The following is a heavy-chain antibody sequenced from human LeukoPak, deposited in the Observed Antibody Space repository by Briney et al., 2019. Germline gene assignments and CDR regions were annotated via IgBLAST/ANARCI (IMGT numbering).Heavy chain of an antibody. V-gene: IGHV3-7*04. CDR1: GFTFSSYW. Sequence: GASLRLSCVASGFTFSSYWMTCVRQAPGKRLEGVANMRQDGNEKYYVDSVKGRFTISRDNAKNSLYLQMNSLRAEDTAVYYCARAPPGYCSGGSCYSYYFDYWGQGTLVTVSS. CDR3: ARAPPGYCSGGSCYSYYFDY. J-gene: IGHJ4*02. CDR2: MRQDGNEK. D-gene: IGHD2-15*01.